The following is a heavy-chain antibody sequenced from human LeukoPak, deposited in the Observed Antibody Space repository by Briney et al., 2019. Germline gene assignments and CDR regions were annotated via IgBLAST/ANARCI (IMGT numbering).Heavy chain of an antibody. CDR1: GFTFDDYS. CDR3: AKDLSSQWFTDIKHYGMNV. Sequence: GRSLRLSCAASGFTFDDYSMHWVRQAPGKGLEWVSGISRNSFSIGYADSVKGRFTISRDNAKNSLYLQMNSLRTEDTALYYCAKDLSSQWFTDIKHYGMNVWGQGTTVTVSS. D-gene: IGHD3-22*01. J-gene: IGHJ6*02. V-gene: IGHV3-9*01. CDR2: ISRNSFSI.